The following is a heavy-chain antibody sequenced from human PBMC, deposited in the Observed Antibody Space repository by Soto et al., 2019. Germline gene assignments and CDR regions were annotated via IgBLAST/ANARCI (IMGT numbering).Heavy chain of an antibody. CDR1: GGSISSSSYY. V-gene: IGHV4-39*01. Sequence: PSETLSLTCTVSGGSISSSSYYWGWIRQPPEKGLEWIGSLYYSGSTYYNPSLKSRVTISVDTSKNQFSLKLSSVTAADTAVYYCARLTIAGVSGRGKFDYWGQGTLVNVYS. J-gene: IGHJ4*01. D-gene: IGHD1-20*01. CDR3: ARLTIAGVSGRGKFDY. CDR2: LYYSGST.